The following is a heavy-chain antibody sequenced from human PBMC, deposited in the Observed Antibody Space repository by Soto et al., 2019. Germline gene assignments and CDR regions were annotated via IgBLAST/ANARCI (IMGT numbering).Heavy chain of an antibody. CDR2: ISGSGDST. CDR1: EFTFSSYA. Sequence: GGSLRLSCAASEFTFSSYAMSWVRQAPGKGLEWVSGISGSGDSTYYADSVKGRFTISRDNAKNSLYLQMNSLRAEDTAVYYCARRYCSSTSCAYTLDYWGQGTLVTVSS. J-gene: IGHJ4*02. CDR3: ARRYCSSTSCAYTLDY. D-gene: IGHD2-2*01. V-gene: IGHV3-23*01.